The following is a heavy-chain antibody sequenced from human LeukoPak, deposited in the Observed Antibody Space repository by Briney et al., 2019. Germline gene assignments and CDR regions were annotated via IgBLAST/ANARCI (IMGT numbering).Heavy chain of an antibody. J-gene: IGHJ4*02. CDR3: TSHLPETYVSGYPTFHY. CDR1: GYNFSGFY. CDR2: INPKSGGT. V-gene: IGHV1-2*02. Sequence: ASVQVSCKASGYNFSGFYLHWVRQSPRQGLEWMGWINPKSGGTNYAQKFQDRVTMTRDTSFTTAYMKLSRLTSDDTAVYYCTSHLPETYVSGYPTFHYWGQGSLVTVSS. D-gene: IGHD5-12*01.